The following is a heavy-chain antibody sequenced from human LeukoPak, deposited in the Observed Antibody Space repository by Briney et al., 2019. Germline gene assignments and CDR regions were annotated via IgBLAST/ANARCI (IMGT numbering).Heavy chain of an antibody. V-gene: IGHV4-34*01. Sequence: SETLSLTCAVYGGSFSGYYWSWIRQPPGKGLEWIGEINHSGSTNYNPSLKSRVTISVDTSKNQFSLKLSSVTAADTAVYYCARGLRYYGSGSYYKGYLEPSGFDYWGQGTLVTVSS. J-gene: IGHJ4*02. CDR3: ARGLRYYGSGSYYKGYLEPSGFDY. CDR2: INHSGST. D-gene: IGHD3-10*01. CDR1: GGSFSGYY.